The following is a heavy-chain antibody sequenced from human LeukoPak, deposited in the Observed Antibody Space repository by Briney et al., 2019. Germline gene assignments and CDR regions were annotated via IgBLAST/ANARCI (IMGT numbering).Heavy chain of an antibody. CDR3: ASGGYYGSGSYSTFDY. CDR1: GFTVSSNY. D-gene: IGHD3-10*01. Sequence: GSLRLSCAASGFTVSSNYMSWIRQPPGKGLEWIGEINHSGSTNYNPSLKSRVTISVDTSKNQFSLKLSSVTAADTAVYYCASGGYYGSGSYSTFDYWGQGTLVTVSS. J-gene: IGHJ4*02. CDR2: INHSGST. V-gene: IGHV4-34*01.